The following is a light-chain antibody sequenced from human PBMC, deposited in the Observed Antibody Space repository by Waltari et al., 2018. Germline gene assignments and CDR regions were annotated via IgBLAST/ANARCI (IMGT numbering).Light chain of an antibody. CDR1: QSVGRH. V-gene: IGKV3-11*01. CDR3: QQRSTWPSVT. CDR2: DAS. J-gene: IGKJ4*01. Sequence: EIVLTQSPATLSLSPGERATVSCRASQSVGRHLALYQQKAGQAPRLLIYDASNRAADTPARFSGSGSGTDFTLTISSLEPEDFAVYYCQQRSTWPSVTFGGGTKVELK.